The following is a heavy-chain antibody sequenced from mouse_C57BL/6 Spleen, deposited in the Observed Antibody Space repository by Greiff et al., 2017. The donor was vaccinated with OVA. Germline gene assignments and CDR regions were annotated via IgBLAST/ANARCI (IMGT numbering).Heavy chain of an antibody. V-gene: IGHV1-76*01. J-gene: IGHJ2*01. CDR3: AKGFYYDYDVGFDY. Sequence: QVQLQQSGAELVRPGASVKLSCKASGYTFPDYYINWVKQRPGQGLEWIARIYPGSGNTYYNEKFKGKATLTAEKSSSTAYMQLSSLTSEDSAVYFCAKGFYYDYDVGFDYWGQGTTLTVSS. CDR2: IYPGSGNT. D-gene: IGHD2-4*01. CDR1: GYTFPDYY.